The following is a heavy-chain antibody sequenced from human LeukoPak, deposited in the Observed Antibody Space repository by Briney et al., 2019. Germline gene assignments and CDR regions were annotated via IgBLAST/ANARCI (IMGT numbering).Heavy chain of an antibody. CDR2: IYHSGST. J-gene: IGHJ4*02. Sequence: SETLSLTCAVSGGSISSSNWWSWVRQPPGKGLEWIGEIYHSGSTNYNPSLKSRVTISVDTSMNQFSLKLSSVTAADTAVYYCARLDDRAARIGVGHTSTWSSRRGFDYWGQGTLVTVSS. CDR1: GGSISSSNW. CDR3: ARLDDRAARIGVGHTSTWSSRRGFDY. D-gene: IGHD6-13*01. V-gene: IGHV4-4*02.